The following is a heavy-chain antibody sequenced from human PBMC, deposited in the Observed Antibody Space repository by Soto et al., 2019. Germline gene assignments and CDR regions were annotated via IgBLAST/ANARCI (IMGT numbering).Heavy chain of an antibody. CDR3: ARPRYDGSGTPFDH. J-gene: IGHJ4*02. CDR1: GFTFSSYW. D-gene: IGHD3-22*01. V-gene: IGHV3-74*01. Sequence: EVQLVESGGGLVQPGGSLRLSCAASGFTFSSYWMHWVRQAPGKGLVWVSSINSEGDNTDYADSVKGRFIMSRDNAXTTLYLQMNSLRAEDTAVYYCARPRYDGSGTPFDHWGLGTLVTVSS. CDR2: INSEGDNT.